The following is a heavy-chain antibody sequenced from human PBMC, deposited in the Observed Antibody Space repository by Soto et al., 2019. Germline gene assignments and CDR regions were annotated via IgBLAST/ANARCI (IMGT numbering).Heavy chain of an antibody. CDR3: ATGQGLVLSPTFDY. CDR1: GYTLTELS. CDR2: FDPEDGET. Sequence: GASVKVSCKVSGYTLTELSMHWVRQAPGKGLEWMGGFDPEDGETIYAQKFQGRVTMTEDTSTDTAYMELSSLRSEDTAVYYCATGQGLVLSPTFDYWGQGTLVTVSS. V-gene: IGHV1-24*01. J-gene: IGHJ4*02. D-gene: IGHD6-19*01.